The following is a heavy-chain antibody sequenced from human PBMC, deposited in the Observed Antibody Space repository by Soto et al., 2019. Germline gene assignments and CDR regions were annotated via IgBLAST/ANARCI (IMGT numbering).Heavy chain of an antibody. J-gene: IGHJ4*02. CDR3: ARDPQMSGYSSGWYVY. CDR1: GFTFSSYA. CDR2: ISYDGSNK. V-gene: IGHV3-30-3*01. D-gene: IGHD6-19*01. Sequence: QVQLVESGGGVVQPGRSLRLSCAASGFTFSSYAMHWVRQAPGKGLEWVAVISYDGSNKYYADSVKGRFTISRDNSKNTLYLQMNSLRAEDTDVYYCARDPQMSGYSSGWYVYWGQGTLVTVSS.